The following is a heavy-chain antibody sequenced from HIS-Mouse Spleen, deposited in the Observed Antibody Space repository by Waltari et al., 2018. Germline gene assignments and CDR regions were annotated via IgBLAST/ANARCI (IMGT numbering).Heavy chain of an antibody. CDR2: IYYSGST. CDR1: GGSISSSSYY. CDR3: ARVYYDFWSGYYY. V-gene: IGHV4-39*07. Sequence: VKPSETLSLTCTVSGGSISSSSYYWGWIRQPPGKGLEWIGSIYYSGSTYYNPSLKSRVTISVDTSKNQFSLKLSSVTAADTAVYYCARVYYDFWSGYYYWGQGTLVTVSS. J-gene: IGHJ4*02. D-gene: IGHD3-3*01.